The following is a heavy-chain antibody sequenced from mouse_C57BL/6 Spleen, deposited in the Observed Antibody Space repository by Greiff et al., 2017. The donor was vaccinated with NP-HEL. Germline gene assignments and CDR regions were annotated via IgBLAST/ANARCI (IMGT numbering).Heavy chain of an antibody. CDR2: IHPNSGST. J-gene: IGHJ2*01. Sequence: VQLQQPGAELVKPGASVKLSCKASGYTFTSYWMHWVKQRPGQGLEWIGMIHPNSGSTNYNEKFKSKATLTVDKSSSTAYMQLSSLTSEDSAVYYCARGGSYYSILDYWGQGTTLTVSS. V-gene: IGHV1-64*01. D-gene: IGHD2-5*01. CDR1: GYTFTSYW. CDR3: ARGGSYYSILDY.